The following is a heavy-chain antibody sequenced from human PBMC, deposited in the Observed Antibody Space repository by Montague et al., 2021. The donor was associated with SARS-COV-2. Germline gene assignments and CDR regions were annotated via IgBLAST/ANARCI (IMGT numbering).Heavy chain of an antibody. CDR2: IKQDGSEK. V-gene: IGHV3-7*01. J-gene: IGHJ6*02. CDR1: GFTFSSYW. D-gene: IGHD3-22*01. CDR3: ARDSFFVGDSSADYYYGMDV. Sequence: SPRLSCAASGFTFSSYWMSWVRQAPGKELEWVANIKQDGSEKYYVDSVKGRFTISRDNAKNSLYLQMNSLRAEDTAVYYCARDSFFVGDSSADYYYGMDVWGQGTTVTVSS.